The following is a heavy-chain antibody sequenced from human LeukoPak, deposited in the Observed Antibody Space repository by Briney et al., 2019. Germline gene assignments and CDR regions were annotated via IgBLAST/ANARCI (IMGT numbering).Heavy chain of an antibody. CDR3: AKDRRGYFDY. J-gene: IGHJ4*02. CDR2: ISYDGSNK. Sequence: GRSLRLSCAASGFTFSSYAMHWVRQAPGKGLEWVAVISYDGSNKYYADSVKGRFTISRDNSKNTLYLQMNSLRAEDTAVYYCAKDRRGYFDYWGQGTLVTVSS. D-gene: IGHD3-10*01. V-gene: IGHV3-30-3*01. CDR1: GFTFSSYA.